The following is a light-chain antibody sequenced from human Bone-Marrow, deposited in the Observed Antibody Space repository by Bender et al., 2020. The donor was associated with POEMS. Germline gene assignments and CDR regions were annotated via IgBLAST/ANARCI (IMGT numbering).Light chain of an antibody. CDR3: CSYAGSRTFVV. Sequence: QSALTQPASVSGSPGQSITISCTGTSSDVGSFKYVSWYQQQAGKAPKLVIDHVSDRPTGVSNRFSGSKSGNTAYLTISGPQAEDEADYYCCSYAGSRTFVVFGGGTKLTVL. CDR1: SSDVGSFKY. CDR2: HVS. J-gene: IGLJ2*01. V-gene: IGLV2-23*02.